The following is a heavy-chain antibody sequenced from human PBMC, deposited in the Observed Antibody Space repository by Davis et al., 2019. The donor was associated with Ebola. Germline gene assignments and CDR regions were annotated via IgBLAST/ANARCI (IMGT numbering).Heavy chain of an antibody. CDR1: GFTFNNFW. CDR3: ARRNVCNDAFDV. CDR2: IDPAASYS. D-gene: IGHD5/OR15-5a*01. Sequence: GESLKISCEASGFTFNNFWISWVRQMPGKGLEWMGRIDPAASYSSYSPSFQGHVTISADKSVSTAYLQWTSLKASDTAIYYCARRNVCNDAFDVWGQGTLVTVSS. J-gene: IGHJ3*01. V-gene: IGHV5-10-1*01.